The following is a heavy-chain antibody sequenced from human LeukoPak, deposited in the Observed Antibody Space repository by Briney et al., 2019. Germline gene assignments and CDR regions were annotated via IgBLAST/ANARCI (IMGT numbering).Heavy chain of an antibody. CDR2: ISGSGGST. J-gene: IGHJ4*02. D-gene: IGHD3-22*01. CDR1: GFTFSSYA. Sequence: PGGSLRLSCEASGFTFSSYAMSWVRQAPGKGLEWVSAISGSGGSTYYADSVKGRFTISRDNSKNTLYLQMNSLRAEDTAVYYCAKQPYDSSGYYYELDYWGQGTLVTVSS. CDR3: AKQPYDSSGYYYELDY. V-gene: IGHV3-23*01.